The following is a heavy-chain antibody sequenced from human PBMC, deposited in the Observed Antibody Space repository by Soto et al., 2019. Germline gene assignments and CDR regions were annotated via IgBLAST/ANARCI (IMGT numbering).Heavy chain of an antibody. V-gene: IGHV1-18*04. D-gene: IGHD3-3*01. CDR2: ISTYSGNT. CDR1: GYTFTSYG. J-gene: IGHJ4*02. Sequence: ASVKVSCKASGYTFTSYGISWVRQAPGQGLEWMGWISTYSGNTDYAQKFQGRITMATDTSTDTVYMELRSLRSDDTAVYFCARNLFGVIIMGDYWGQGTLVTVSS. CDR3: ARNLFGVIIMGDY.